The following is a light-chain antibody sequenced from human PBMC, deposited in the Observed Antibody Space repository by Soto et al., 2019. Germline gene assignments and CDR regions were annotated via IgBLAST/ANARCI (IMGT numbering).Light chain of an antibody. CDR1: SSNIGAGYD. Sequence: QSVLTQPPSVSGAPGQRVTISCTGSSSNIGAGYDVHWYQQLPGTAPKLLIYGNSNRPSGVPDRFSGSKSGTSASLAITGLQAEDEADYYCQSHDSSLSGSVFGTGTKVT. CDR3: QSHDSSLSGSV. CDR2: GNS. V-gene: IGLV1-40*01. J-gene: IGLJ1*01.